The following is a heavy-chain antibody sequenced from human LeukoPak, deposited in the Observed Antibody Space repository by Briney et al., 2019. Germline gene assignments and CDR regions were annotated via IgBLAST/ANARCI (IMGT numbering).Heavy chain of an antibody. CDR1: GGSISSYY. V-gene: IGHV4-4*07. D-gene: IGHD2-21*02. CDR2: IYTSGST. CDR3: ASFCGGDCYFDSEDY. J-gene: IGHJ4*02. Sequence: PSETLSLTCTVSGGSISSYYLSWIRQPAGKGLEWIGRIYTSGSTNYNPSLKSRVTISVDTSKNQFSLKLSSVTAADTAVYYCASFCGGDCYFDSEDYWGQGTLVTVSS.